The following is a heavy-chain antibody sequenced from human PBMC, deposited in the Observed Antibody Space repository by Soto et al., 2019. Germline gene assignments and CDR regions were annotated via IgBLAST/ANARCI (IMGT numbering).Heavy chain of an antibody. J-gene: IGHJ4*02. CDR2: ITHDGSQK. D-gene: IGHD3-10*01. CDR3: ARDHKFGEPP. Sequence: GGSLRLSCGVSGFTFRSYAMYWVRQAPGKGLEWVAVITHDGSQKYYADYVKGRFTISRDNSKNTLYLQMNSLRAEDTAMFYCARDHKFGEPPWGQGTLVTVSS. CDR1: GFTFRSYA. V-gene: IGHV3-30*04.